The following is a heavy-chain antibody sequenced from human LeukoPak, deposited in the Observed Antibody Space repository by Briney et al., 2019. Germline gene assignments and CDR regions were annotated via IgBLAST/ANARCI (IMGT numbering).Heavy chain of an antibody. CDR2: LSPNSGDT. CDR3: ARGSDGVSIKPLDD. CDR1: GYTFTDYY. D-gene: IGHD4-17*01. Sequence: ASVKVSCKASGYTFTDYYIHWVRQAPGQGLEWMGWLSPNSGDTNYAQQFQDRVTMTRDISISTAYMDLGRLTSDDTAVYYCARGSDGVSIKPLDDWGQGTLVTVSS. J-gene: IGHJ4*02. V-gene: IGHV1-2*02.